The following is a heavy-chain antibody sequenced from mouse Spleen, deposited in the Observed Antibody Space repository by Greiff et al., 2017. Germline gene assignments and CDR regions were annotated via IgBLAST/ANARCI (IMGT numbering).Heavy chain of an antibody. Sequence: VQLQQSGAELVRPGASVTLSCKASGYTFTDYEMHWVKQTPVHGLEWIGAIDPETGGTAYNQKFKGKAILTADKSSSTAYMELRSLTSEDSAVYYCTRGFTAWFAYWGQGTLVTVSA. J-gene: IGHJ3*01. CDR2: IDPETGGT. D-gene: IGHD1-1*01. V-gene: IGHV1-15*01. CDR3: TRGFTAWFAY. CDR1: GYTFTDYE.